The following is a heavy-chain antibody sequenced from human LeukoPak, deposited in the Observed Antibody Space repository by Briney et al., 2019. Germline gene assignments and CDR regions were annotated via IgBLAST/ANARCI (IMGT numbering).Heavy chain of an antibody. J-gene: IGHJ6*02. Sequence: ASMKVSCKASGYSFTSYAINWVRQAPGRGLEWMGWISAYNGNTDYAQKLQGRVTMTTDTSTSTAYMELRSLTSDDTAVYYCARDPLRSTWSTYYNALDVWGQGTTVTVSS. V-gene: IGHV1-18*01. CDR3: ARDPLRSTWSTYYNALDV. CDR2: ISAYNGNT. D-gene: IGHD6-13*01. CDR1: GYSFTSYA.